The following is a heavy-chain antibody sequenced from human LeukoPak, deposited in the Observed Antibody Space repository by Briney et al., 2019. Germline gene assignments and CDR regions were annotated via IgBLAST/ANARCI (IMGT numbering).Heavy chain of an antibody. V-gene: IGHV1-8*01. CDR1: GYTFTSYD. J-gene: IGHJ4*02. CDR2: MNPNSGNT. Sequence: ASVKVSCKASGYTFTSYDINWVRQATGHGLEWMGWMNPNSGNTGYAQKFQGRVTMTRNTSISTAYMELSSLRSEDTAVYYCARGETWFGELSYDYWGQGTLVTVSS. D-gene: IGHD3-10*01. CDR3: ARGETWFGELSYDY.